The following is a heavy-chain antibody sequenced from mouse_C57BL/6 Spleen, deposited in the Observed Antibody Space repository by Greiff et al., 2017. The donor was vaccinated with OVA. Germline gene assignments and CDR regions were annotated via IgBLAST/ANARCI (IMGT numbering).Heavy chain of an antibody. V-gene: IGHV2-2*01. CDR1: GFSLTSYG. D-gene: IGHD2-5*01. CDR2: IWSGGST. Sequence: VHLVESGPGLVQPSQSLSITCTVSGFSLTSYGVHWVRQSPGKGLEWLGVIWSGGSTDYNAAFISRLSISKDNSKSQVFFKMNSLQADDTAIYYCARNSYYSSLAWFAYWGQGTLVTVSA. CDR3: ARNSYYSSLAWFAY. J-gene: IGHJ3*01.